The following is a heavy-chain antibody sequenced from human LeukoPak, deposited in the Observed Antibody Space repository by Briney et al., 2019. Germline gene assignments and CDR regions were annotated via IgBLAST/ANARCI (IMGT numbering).Heavy chain of an antibody. CDR3: ARDRAGLGLLDF. J-gene: IGHJ3*01. V-gene: IGHV4-30-2*01. CDR1: GGPISSGGFY. D-gene: IGHD1-26*01. Sequence: PSETLSLTCTVSGGPISSGGFYWTWIRQPPGKGLEWIGYIFQSGSPSYNPSLRSRVTISVDTSTNQFSLRLNSVTAADTAMYYCARDRAGLGLLDFWGQGTMVTVFS. CDR2: IFQSGSP.